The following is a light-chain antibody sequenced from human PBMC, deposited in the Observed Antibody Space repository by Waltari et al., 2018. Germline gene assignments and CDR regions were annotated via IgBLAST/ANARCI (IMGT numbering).Light chain of an antibody. CDR1: QRLTKNY. Sequence: VLTQSPGTLSLSPGERGTLSCRASQRLTKNYLAWYQQRPGQAPRRLIYGASSRAPGIPDRFSGSGSGTDFTLTISRLEPEDFAMYYCQQYGSSVMYTFGQGTKLEIK. V-gene: IGKV3-20*01. J-gene: IGKJ2*01. CDR3: QQYGSSVMYT. CDR2: GAS.